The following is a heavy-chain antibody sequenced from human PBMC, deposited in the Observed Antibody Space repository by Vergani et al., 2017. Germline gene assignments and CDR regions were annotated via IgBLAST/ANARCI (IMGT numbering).Heavy chain of an antibody. CDR1: GFTFSSYG. CDR2: IWYDGSNK. CDR3: ARDHGDYYDSSGYYYGSNEFDY. Sequence: QVQLVESGGGVVQPGRSLRLSCAASGFTFSSYGMHWVRQAPGKGLEWVAVIWYDGSNKYYADSVKGRFTISRDNSKNTLYLQMNSLRAEDTAVYYCARDHGDYYDSSGYYYGSNEFDYWGQGTLGTVSS. J-gene: IGHJ4*02. V-gene: IGHV3-33*01. D-gene: IGHD3-22*01.